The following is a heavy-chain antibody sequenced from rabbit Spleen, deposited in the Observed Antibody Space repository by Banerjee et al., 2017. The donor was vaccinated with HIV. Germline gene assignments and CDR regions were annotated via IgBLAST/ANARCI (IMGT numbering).Heavy chain of an antibody. CDR1: GVSLNDKDV. V-gene: IGHV1S45*01. D-gene: IGHD2-1*01. Sequence: QEQLVESGGDLVKPGASLTLTCTASGVSLNDKDVMCWVRQAPGKGLEWIGYIEPIFGNTYYANWVNGRFTISSHNAQNTLYLQLSSLTAADTATYFCVRDQAGDADYGPYYLNLWGPGTLVTVS. CDR2: IEPIFGNT. CDR3: VRDQAGDADYGPYYLNL. J-gene: IGHJ4*01.